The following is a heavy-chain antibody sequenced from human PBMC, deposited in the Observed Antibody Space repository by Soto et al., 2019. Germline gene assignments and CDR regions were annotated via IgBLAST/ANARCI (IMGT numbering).Heavy chain of an antibody. Sequence: ASVKVSCKASGYTFTGYYMHWVRQAPGQGLEWMGWVNPNSGGTNYAQKFQGWVTMTRDTSISTAYMELSRLRSDDTAVYYCARDLAVAGNSHYMDVWGKGTTVTVSS. V-gene: IGHV1-2*04. CDR2: VNPNSGGT. CDR3: ARDLAVAGNSHYMDV. CDR1: GYTFTGYY. D-gene: IGHD6-19*01. J-gene: IGHJ6*03.